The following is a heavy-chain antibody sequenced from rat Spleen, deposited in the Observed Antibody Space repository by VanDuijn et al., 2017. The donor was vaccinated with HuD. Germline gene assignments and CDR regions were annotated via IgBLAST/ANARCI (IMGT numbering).Heavy chain of an antibody. CDR1: GFTFSNYD. CDR3: ARHDNSYWYFDF. Sequence: EVQLVESGGGLVQPGRSLKLSCAASGFTFSNYDMAWVRQAPTKGLEWVASISTSGGSTYYRDSVKGRFTVSRDNAKSTLYLQMDSLRSEDTATYYCARHDNSYWYFDFWGPGTMVTVSS. CDR2: ISTSGGST. V-gene: IGHV5-25*01. D-gene: IGHD1-10*01. J-gene: IGHJ1*01.